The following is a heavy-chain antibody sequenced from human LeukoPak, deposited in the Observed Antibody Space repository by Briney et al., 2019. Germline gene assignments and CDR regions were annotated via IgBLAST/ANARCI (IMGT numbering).Heavy chain of an antibody. V-gene: IGHV3-33*01. CDR2: IWYDGSNK. D-gene: IGHD3-9*01. J-gene: IGHJ4*02. Sequence: GGSLRLSCAASGFTFSNYGMPWVRQAPGKGLEWVAIIWYDGSNKYYADSVKGRFTISRDNSKNTLYLQINSLRAEDTAVYYCTRDLTIRYFDWSPDYWGQGTLVTVSS. CDR1: GFTFSNYG. CDR3: TRDLTIRYFDWSPDY.